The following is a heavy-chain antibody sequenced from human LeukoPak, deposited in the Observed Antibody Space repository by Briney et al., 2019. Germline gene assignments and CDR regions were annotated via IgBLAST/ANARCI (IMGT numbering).Heavy chain of an antibody. J-gene: IGHJ4*02. D-gene: IGHD2-15*01. CDR2: ISYDGDNK. Sequence: GGSLRLSCAASGFTFSSYGMHWVRQAPGKGLEWVAVISYDGDNKYYADSVKGRFTISRDNSKNTLYLQMNSLRAEDTAVYYCAKVLGGLWPGIDYWGQGTVVTVSS. CDR3: AKVLGGLWPGIDY. V-gene: IGHV3-30*18. CDR1: GFTFSSYG.